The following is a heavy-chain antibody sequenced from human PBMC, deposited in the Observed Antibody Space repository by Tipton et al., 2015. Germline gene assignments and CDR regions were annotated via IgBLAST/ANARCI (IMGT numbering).Heavy chain of an antibody. Sequence: SLRLSCAASGFTFSDYYMDWIRQVPGKGLEWVSYISHSGSTIYYADSVKGRFTISRDNAKNSLYLQMNSLRVEDTAVYYCARDRRGHYFDYWGQGTLVTVSS. V-gene: IGHV3-11*01. CDR3: ARDRRGHYFDY. D-gene: IGHD3-16*01. CDR1: GFTFSDYY. J-gene: IGHJ4*02. CDR2: ISHSGSTI.